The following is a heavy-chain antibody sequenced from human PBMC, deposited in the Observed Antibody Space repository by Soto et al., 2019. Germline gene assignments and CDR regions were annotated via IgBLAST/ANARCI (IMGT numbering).Heavy chain of an antibody. CDR2: ISSGGGSI. Sequence: PGGSLRLSCAASGFTFSDYYMTWIRQAPGKGLEWVSYISSGGGSIYYADSAKGRFTISRDNAKNSLYLQMNSLRAEDTAMYYCASLAIGTIIRGAPDFWGQGTLVTVSS. J-gene: IGHJ4*02. D-gene: IGHD3-10*01. V-gene: IGHV3-11*01. CDR3: ASLAIGTIIRGAPDF. CDR1: GFTFSDYY.